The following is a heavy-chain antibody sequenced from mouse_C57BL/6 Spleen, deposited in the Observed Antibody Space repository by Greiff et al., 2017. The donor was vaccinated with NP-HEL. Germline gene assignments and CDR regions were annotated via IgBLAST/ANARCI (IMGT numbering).Heavy chain of an antibody. CDR2: IYPGDGDT. Sequence: QVQLQQSGPELVRPGASVKISCKASGYAFSSSWMNWVKQRPGKGLEWIGRIYPGDGDTNYNGKFKGKATLTADKSSSTAYMQLSSLTSEDSAVYFCASPLAYWGQGTLVTVSA. V-gene: IGHV1-82*01. J-gene: IGHJ3*01. CDR3: ASPLAY. CDR1: GYAFSSSW.